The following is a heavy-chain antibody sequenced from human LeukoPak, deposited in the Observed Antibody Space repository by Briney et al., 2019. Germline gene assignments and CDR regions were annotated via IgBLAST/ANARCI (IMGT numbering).Heavy chain of an antibody. V-gene: IGHV4-4*07. D-gene: IGHD6-19*01. CDR2: IYTSGST. CDR3: ARYALIAVAGWFDP. Sequence: SETLSLTCTVSGGSISSYYWSWIRQPAGKGLEWIGRIYTSGSTNYNPSLKSRVTMSVDTSKNQFSLKLSSVTAADTAVYYCARYALIAVAGWFDPWGQGTLVTVSS. CDR1: GGSISSYY. J-gene: IGHJ5*02.